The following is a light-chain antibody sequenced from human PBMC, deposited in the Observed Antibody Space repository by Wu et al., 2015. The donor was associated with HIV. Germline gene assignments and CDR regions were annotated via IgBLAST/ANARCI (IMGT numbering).Light chain of an antibody. CDR3: QQYGSSPET. Sequence: NALTQSPGTLALSPGESATLSCRASQSVTDNYLAWYQQKPGQAPRLLIYGASSRATGIPDRFSGSGSGTDFTLTISRLEPEDFAVFYCQQYGSSPETFGQGTKVEIK. V-gene: IGKV3-20*01. J-gene: IGKJ1*01. CDR1: QSVTDNY. CDR2: GAS.